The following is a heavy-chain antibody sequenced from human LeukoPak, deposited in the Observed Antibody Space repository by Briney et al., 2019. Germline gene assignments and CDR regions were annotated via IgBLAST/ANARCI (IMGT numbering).Heavy chain of an antibody. CDR1: KSSFMNYG. Sequence: GGSLRLSCTDSKSSFMNYGMAWVRQAPGKGLVWVSRINSDGRSTNYADSVKGRFTISRDNAKNTLYLQMNSLRAEDTAVYYCARGADSGYSSDNWGQGTVVSVSS. J-gene: IGHJ4*02. V-gene: IGHV3-74*01. D-gene: IGHD3-9*01. CDR2: INSDGRST. CDR3: ARGADSGYSSDN.